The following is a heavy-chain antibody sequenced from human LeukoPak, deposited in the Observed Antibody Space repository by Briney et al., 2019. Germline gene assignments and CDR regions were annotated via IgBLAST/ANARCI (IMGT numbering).Heavy chain of an antibody. Sequence: PGGSLRLSCAASGITFSSYAMSWVRQTPGKGLEWVSSISGSGGSTYYADSVKGRFTISRDNSKNTLYLQMSNLRAEDTALYYRAKIRRDSSGGYGTYFDYWGQGTLVTVSS. CDR2: ISGSGGST. J-gene: IGHJ4*02. CDR3: AKIRRDSSGGYGTYFDY. D-gene: IGHD6-19*01. V-gene: IGHV3-23*01. CDR1: GITFSSYA.